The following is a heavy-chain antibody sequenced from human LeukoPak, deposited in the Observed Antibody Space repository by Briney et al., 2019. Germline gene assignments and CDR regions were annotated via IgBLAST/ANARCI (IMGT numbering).Heavy chain of an antibody. CDR3: AKAALYYDSSGYDS. CDR2: VSGSGGDT. CDR1: GFPFSSYA. Sequence: GGSLRLSCAASGFPFSSYAMSWVRQGPGKGLEWVSVVSGSGGDTYYADSVKGRFTISRDNSKNTLYLQMNSLRAEDTAVYFCAKAALYYDSSGYDSWGQGTLVTVSS. V-gene: IGHV3-23*01. D-gene: IGHD3-22*01. J-gene: IGHJ4*02.